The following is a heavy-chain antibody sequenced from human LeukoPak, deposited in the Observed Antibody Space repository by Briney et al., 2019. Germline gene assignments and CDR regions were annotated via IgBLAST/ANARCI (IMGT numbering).Heavy chain of an antibody. CDR3: ASYGSGESFDY. CDR2: IYYSGST. J-gene: IGHJ4*02. V-gene: IGHV4-59*01. Sequence: SETLSLTCTVSGGSNSSYYWSWIRQPPGKGLEWIGYIYYSGSTNYNPSLKSRVTISVDTSKNQFSLKLSSVTAADTAVYYCASYGSGESFDYWGQGTLVTVSS. CDR1: GGSNSSYY. D-gene: IGHD3-10*01.